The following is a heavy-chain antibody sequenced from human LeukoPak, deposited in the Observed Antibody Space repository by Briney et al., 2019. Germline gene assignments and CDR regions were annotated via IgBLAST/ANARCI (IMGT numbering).Heavy chain of an antibody. V-gene: IGHV1-69*04. J-gene: IGHJ3*02. D-gene: IGHD3-16*01. CDR3: ARARGLIMTSWDAFDI. Sequence: SVKVPCKASGGTFSSYAISWVRQAPGQGLEWMGRIIPILGIANYAQKFQGRVTITADKSTSTAYMELSSLRSEDTAVYYCARARGLIMTSWDAFDIWGQGTMVTVSS. CDR2: IIPILGIA. CDR1: GGTFSSYA.